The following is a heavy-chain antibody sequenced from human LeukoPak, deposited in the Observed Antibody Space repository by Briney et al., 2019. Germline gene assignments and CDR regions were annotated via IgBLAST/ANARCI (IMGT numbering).Heavy chain of an antibody. J-gene: IGHJ3*02. V-gene: IGHV5-51*01. CDR1: GYSFTSYW. D-gene: IGHD3-10*01. CDR3: ARPPRFGENAFDI. Sequence: MPGESLKISCKGSGYSFTSYWIGWVRQMPGKGLEWMGIIYPGDSDTGYSPSFQGQVTISADKSISTAYLQWSSLKASDTAMYYCARPPRFGENAFDIWGQGTMVTVSS. CDR2: IYPGDSDT.